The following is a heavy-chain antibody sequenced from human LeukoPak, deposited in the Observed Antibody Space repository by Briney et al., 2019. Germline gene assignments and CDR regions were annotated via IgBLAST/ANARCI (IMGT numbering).Heavy chain of an antibody. V-gene: IGHV1-8*01. CDR1: GYTLTSYD. CDR2: MNPDSGNT. J-gene: IGHJ4*02. CDR3: ARGRRYSSSWYDFDY. D-gene: IGHD6-13*01. Sequence: ASVKVSCKATGYTLTSYDINWVRQATGQGLEWMGWMNPDSGNTGYAQKFQGRVTMTRDTSISTAYMELSSLRSEDTAVYYCARGRRYSSSWYDFDYWGQGTLVTVSS.